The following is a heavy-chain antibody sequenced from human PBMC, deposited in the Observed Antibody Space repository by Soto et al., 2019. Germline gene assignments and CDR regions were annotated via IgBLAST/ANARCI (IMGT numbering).Heavy chain of an antibody. D-gene: IGHD3-22*01. Sequence: EVQLVESGGGLVQPGRSLRLSCVASGFTADDYALHLLRQAPGQVLEWVSGISSNSDTIHYADSVKGRFTISRDNAKNTLFLQMNSLRPEDTAVYYCARDMKVGGITTIHYVDSWGQGTLVTVSS. CDR2: ISSNSDTI. V-gene: IGHV3-9*02. J-gene: IGHJ4*02. CDR1: GFTADDYA. CDR3: ARDMKVGGITTIHYVDS.